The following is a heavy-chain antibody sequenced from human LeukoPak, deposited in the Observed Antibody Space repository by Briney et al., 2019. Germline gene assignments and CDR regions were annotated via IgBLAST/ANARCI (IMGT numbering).Heavy chain of an antibody. CDR2: ISWNSGSI. V-gene: IGHV3-9*01. J-gene: IGHJ4*02. D-gene: IGHD3-22*01. CDR3: AKDMRYDSSGYSFDY. CDR1: GFTFDDYA. Sequence: GGSLRLSCAASGFTFDDYAMHWVRQAPGKGLEWVSGISWNSGSIGYADSVKGRFTISRDNAKNSLYLQMNSLRAEDTALYYCAKDMRYDSSGYSFDYWGQGTLFTVSS.